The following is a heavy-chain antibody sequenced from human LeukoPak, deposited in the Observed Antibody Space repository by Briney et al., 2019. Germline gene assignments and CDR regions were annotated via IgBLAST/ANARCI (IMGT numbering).Heavy chain of an antibody. CDR1: GNTVSELS. CDR3: ATEWDV. J-gene: IGHJ6*04. Sequence: GASVKVSCKVSGNTVSELSMHWVRQAPGKGLEWLGGFAPEYDKTIYAQKFQGRVSMTEDTSTNTAYMELNVLTSEDTAVYYCATEWDVGGNGTTVSVSS. V-gene: IGHV1-24*01. CDR2: FAPEYDKT.